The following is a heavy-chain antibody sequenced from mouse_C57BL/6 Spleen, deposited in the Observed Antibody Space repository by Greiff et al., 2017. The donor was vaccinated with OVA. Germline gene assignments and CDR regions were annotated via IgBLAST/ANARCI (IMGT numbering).Heavy chain of an antibody. CDR2: IYPGDGAT. CDR3: ARIYDGYLYAMDY. V-gene: IGHV1-80*01. CDR1: GYAFSSYW. J-gene: IGHJ4*01. D-gene: IGHD2-3*01. Sequence: VPLQQSGAELVKPGASVKISCKASGYAFSSYWLNWVKQRPGKGLEWIGQIYPGDGATNYNGKFKGKATLTADESSSTAYMQLSSLTSEDSAVYFCARIYDGYLYAMDYWGQGTSVTVSS.